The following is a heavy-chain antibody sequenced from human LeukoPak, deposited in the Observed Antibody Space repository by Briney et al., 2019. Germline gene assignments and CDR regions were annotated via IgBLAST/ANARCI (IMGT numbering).Heavy chain of an antibody. D-gene: IGHD6-19*01. V-gene: IGHV4-59*01. J-gene: IGHJ4*02. CDR1: GASISNYY. Sequence: SETLSLTCAVSGASISNYYWSWIRQPPGKGLEWIGYIDYSGSTNYSPSLKSRVTISLDTSTNQFSLKLSSVTAADTAVYYCARHYSSDPFDYWGRGTLVTVSS. CDR3: ARHYSSDPFDY. CDR2: IDYSGST.